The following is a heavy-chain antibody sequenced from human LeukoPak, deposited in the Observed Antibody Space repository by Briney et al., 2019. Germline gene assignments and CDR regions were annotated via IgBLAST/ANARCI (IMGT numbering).Heavy chain of an antibody. CDR2: MSEDGNEI. CDR1: GFIFSDFS. CDR3: ARRAGAYSHPYDY. D-gene: IGHD4/OR15-4a*01. J-gene: IGHJ4*02. Sequence: GGSLRLSCTVSGFIFSDFSMSWVRQAPGKGLEWVAKMSEDGNEIFYVDSVKGRFTISRDNTKKSLYLQLNSLRPEDSAVYYCARRAGAYSHPYDYWGQGTLVTVSS. V-gene: IGHV3-7*03.